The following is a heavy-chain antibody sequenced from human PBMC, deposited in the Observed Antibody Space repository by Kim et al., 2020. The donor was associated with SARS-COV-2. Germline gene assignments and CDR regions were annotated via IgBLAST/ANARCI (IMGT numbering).Heavy chain of an antibody. J-gene: IGHJ6*02. CDR1: GGTFSSYA. D-gene: IGHD4-17*01. CDR2: IIPIFGTA. CDR3: ARDNGQDYGDYKGEFIYYYGMDV. V-gene: IGHV1-69*13. Sequence: SVKVSCKASGGTFSSYAISWVRQAPGQGLEWMGGIIPIFGTANYAQKFQGRVTITADESTSTAYMELSSLRSEDTAVYYCARDNGQDYGDYKGEFIYYYGMDVWGQGTTVTVSS.